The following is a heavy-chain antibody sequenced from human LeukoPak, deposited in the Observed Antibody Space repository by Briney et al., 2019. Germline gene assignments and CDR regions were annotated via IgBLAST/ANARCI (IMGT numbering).Heavy chain of an antibody. CDR2: INPNSGGT. D-gene: IGHD4-17*01. Sequence: APVKVSCKASGYTFTGYYMHWVRQAPGQGLEWMGWINPNSGGTNYAQKFQGRVTMTRDTSINTGYMELSRLRSDDTAMYYCARDYGDSEYNWFDSWGQGTLVTVSS. V-gene: IGHV1-2*02. J-gene: IGHJ5*01. CDR1: GYTFTGYY. CDR3: ARDYGDSEYNWFDS.